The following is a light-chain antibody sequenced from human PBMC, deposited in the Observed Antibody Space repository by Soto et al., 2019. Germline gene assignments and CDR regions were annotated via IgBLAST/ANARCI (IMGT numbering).Light chain of an antibody. CDR3: AAWDDSLSGQVV. V-gene: IGLV1-47*02. Sequence: QSVLTQPPSASGTPGQRVTISCSGSSSNIGSNYVYWYQQLPGTAPKLLIYSNNQRPSGVPDRFSGSKSGTSASLAISGLRSEDEADYYCAAWDDSLSGQVVFGGGTKLPVL. CDR1: SSNIGSNY. J-gene: IGLJ2*01. CDR2: SNN.